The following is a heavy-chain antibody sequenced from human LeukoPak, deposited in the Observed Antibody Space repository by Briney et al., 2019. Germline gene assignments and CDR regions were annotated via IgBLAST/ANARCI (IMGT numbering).Heavy chain of an antibody. Sequence: SETLSPTCTVSGGSISGSYWSWIRQPPGKALEWIGYIYSSGITNYNPSLKSRVTMSVDTSKNQFSLNLDSVTAADTAVYYCARHTAKSYSSSSDWFDPWGQGTLVTVAS. CDR3: ARHTAKSYSSSSDWFDP. CDR1: GGSISGSY. J-gene: IGHJ5*02. D-gene: IGHD6-6*01. V-gene: IGHV4-4*09. CDR2: IYSSGIT.